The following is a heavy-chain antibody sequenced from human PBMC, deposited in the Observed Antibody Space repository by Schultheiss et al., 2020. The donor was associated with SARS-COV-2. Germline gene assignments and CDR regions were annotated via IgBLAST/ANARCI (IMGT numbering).Heavy chain of an antibody. D-gene: IGHD5-12*01. CDR2: IYYSGST. CDR3: ARDGYATYYYGMDV. Sequence: SETLSHNCTVSGGSISSYYWSWIRQPPGKGLEWIGYIYYSGSTNYNPSLKSRVTISVDRSKNQFSLNLSSVTAADTAVYYCARDGYATYYYGMDVWGQGTTVTVSS. CDR1: GGSISSYY. V-gene: IGHV4-59*01. J-gene: IGHJ6*02.